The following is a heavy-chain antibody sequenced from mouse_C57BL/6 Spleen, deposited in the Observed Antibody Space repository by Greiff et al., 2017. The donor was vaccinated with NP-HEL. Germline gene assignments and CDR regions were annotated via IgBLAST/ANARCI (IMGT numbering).Heavy chain of an antibody. CDR3: VSHISGYPYAY. V-gene: IGHV10-1*01. CDR1: GFSFNTYA. Sequence: EVQRVESGGGLVQPKGSLKLSCAASGFSFNTYAMNWVRQAPGKGLEWVARIRSKSNNYATYYAASVKDRFTISRDDSESMLYLQMNNLKTEETAMYYFVSHISGYPYAYWGQGVLVTVSA. CDR2: IRSKSNNYAT. D-gene: IGHD3-2*02. J-gene: IGHJ3*01.